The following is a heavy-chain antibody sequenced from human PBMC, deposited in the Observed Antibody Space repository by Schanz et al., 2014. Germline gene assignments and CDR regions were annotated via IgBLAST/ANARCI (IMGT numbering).Heavy chain of an antibody. D-gene: IGHD3-9*01. Sequence: KLVESGGGVVQPGRSLRLSCAASGFIFNDYYMNWIRQAPGKGLEWLSYISRDGTTSYYADSVKGRFTISRDNSKNTLYLQMNSLRPEDSGVYYCARGVARERYSDWLELDYWGQGTLVAVSS. CDR2: ISRDGTTS. J-gene: IGHJ4*02. CDR3: ARGVARERYSDWLELDY. V-gene: IGHV3-11*04. CDR1: GFIFNDYY.